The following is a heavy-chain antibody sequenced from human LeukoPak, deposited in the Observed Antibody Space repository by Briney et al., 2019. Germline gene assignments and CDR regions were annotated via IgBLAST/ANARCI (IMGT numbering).Heavy chain of an antibody. D-gene: IGHD6-13*01. CDR3: ASRVGSSWGGDAFDI. J-gene: IGHJ3*02. V-gene: IGHV1-18*01. Sequence: ASVKVSCKASGYTFTSYGISWVRQAPGQGLEWMGWISAYNGNTNYAQKLQGRVTMTTDTSTSTAYLELRSLRSDDTAVYYCASRVGSSWGGDAFDIWGQGTMVNVSS. CDR2: ISAYNGNT. CDR1: GYTFTSYG.